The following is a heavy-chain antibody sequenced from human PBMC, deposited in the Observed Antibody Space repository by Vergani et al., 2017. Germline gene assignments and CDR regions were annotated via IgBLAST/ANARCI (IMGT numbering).Heavy chain of an antibody. CDR3: AREGYSSGYDY. Sequence: QLQLQESGPGLVKPSETLSLTCTVSGGSISSSSYYWGWIRQPPGKGLEWIGSIYYSGSTNYNPSLKSRVTISVDTSKNQFSLKLSSVTAADTAVYYCAREGYSSGYDYWGQGTLVTVSS. D-gene: IGHD6-19*01. CDR1: GGSISSSSYY. J-gene: IGHJ4*02. V-gene: IGHV4-39*07. CDR2: IYYSGST.